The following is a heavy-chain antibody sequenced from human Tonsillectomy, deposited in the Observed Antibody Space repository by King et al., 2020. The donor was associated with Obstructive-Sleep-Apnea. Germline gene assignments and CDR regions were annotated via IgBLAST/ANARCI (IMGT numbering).Heavy chain of an antibody. Sequence: VQLQESGPGLVKPSETLSLTCTVSGYSISSGYYWGWIRQPPGKGLEWIGSIYHSGSTYYNPSLKSRVTISVDTSKNQFSLKLSSVTAADTAVYYCARVVLVSFGDVLKEGAFDIWGQGTMVTVSS. CDR2: IYHSGST. CDR3: ARVVLVSFGDVLKEGAFDI. CDR1: GYSISSGYY. D-gene: IGHD3-10*01. J-gene: IGHJ3*02. V-gene: IGHV4-38-2*02.